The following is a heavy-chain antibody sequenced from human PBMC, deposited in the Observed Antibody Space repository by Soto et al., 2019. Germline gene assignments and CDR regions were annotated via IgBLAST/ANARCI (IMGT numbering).Heavy chain of an antibody. CDR1: GYTFTGYY. J-gene: IGHJ5*02. CDR3: ARGGIVVVPAARDWFDP. Sequence: QVQLVQSGAEVKKPGASVKVSCKASGYTFTGYYMHWVRQAPGQGLEWMGWINPNSGDTNYAQKFQGWVTMTRDTSISTAYMELSRLRSDDTAVYYCARGGIVVVPAARDWFDPWGQGTLVTVSS. CDR2: INPNSGDT. D-gene: IGHD2-2*01. V-gene: IGHV1-2*04.